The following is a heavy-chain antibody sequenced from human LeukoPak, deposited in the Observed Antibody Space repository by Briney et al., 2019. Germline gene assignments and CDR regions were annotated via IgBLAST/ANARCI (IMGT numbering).Heavy chain of an antibody. J-gene: IGHJ6*03. CDR2: IYYSGST. CDR3: AREVGSRYYDFWSGYLSYVDV. Sequence: SETLSLNCTVSGGSISSSSYYWGWIRQPPGKGLEWIGSIYYSGSTYYNPSLKSRVTISVDTSKNQFSLKLSSVTAADTAVYYCAREVGSRYYDFWSGYLSYVDVWGKGTTVTVSS. V-gene: IGHV4-39*02. D-gene: IGHD3-3*01. CDR1: GGSISSSSYY.